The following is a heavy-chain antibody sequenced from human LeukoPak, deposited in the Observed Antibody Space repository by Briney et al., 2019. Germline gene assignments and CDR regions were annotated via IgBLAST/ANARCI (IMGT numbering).Heavy chain of an antibody. V-gene: IGHV1-69*01. D-gene: IGHD6-19*01. CDR2: IIPIFGTA. Sequence: VASVKVSCKASGGTFSSYAISWVRQAPGQGLEWMGGIIPIFGTANYAQKFQGRVTITADESTSTAYMELSRLRSDDTAVYYCAGEPHLGSGWYGVWYFDYWGQGTLVTVSS. J-gene: IGHJ4*02. CDR1: GGTFSSYA. CDR3: AGEPHLGSGWYGVWYFDY.